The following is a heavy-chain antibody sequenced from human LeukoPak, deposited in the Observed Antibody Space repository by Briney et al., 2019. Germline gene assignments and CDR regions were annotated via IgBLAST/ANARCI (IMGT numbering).Heavy chain of an antibody. V-gene: IGHV3-30*02. J-gene: IGHJ4*02. CDR3: ARADWDTAMIDY. CDR1: GFTFSNYG. CDR2: IRYDGNNK. Sequence: GGSLRLSCAASGFTFSNYGMHWVRQTPGKGLQWVAFIRYDGNNKNYADSVKGRFTISRDNPKNTLNLQMNSLRAEDTAVYYCARADWDTAMIDYWGQGTLVTVSS. D-gene: IGHD5-18*01.